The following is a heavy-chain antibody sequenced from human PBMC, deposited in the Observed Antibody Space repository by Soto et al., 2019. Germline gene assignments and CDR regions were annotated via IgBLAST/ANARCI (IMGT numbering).Heavy chain of an antibody. D-gene: IGHD4-4*01. J-gene: IGHJ5*02. CDR1: GGTFTTYG. Sequence: QVQLVQSGTEVKKPGSSVKVSCKASGGTFTTYGFSWVRQAPGQGLEWMGGIIPIFDTTNYAQKFQGRITVTADESTSTAYLELSSLRSEDTAVYYCARSRTTVTPNWFDPGGQGTLVTVSS. V-gene: IGHV1-69*01. CDR3: ARSRTTVTPNWFDP. CDR2: IIPIFDTT.